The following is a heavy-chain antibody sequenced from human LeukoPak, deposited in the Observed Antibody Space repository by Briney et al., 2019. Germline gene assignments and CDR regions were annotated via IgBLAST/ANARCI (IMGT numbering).Heavy chain of an antibody. J-gene: IGHJ4*02. V-gene: IGHV3-66*01. Sequence: PGGSLRLSCAASGFTFSSFEMNWVRQAPGKGLEWVSVIYSGGSTYYADSVKGRFTISRDNSKNTLYLQMNSLRAEDTAVYYCARDKSLKAAAGLFDYWGQGTLVTVSS. CDR1: GFTFSSFE. CDR3: ARDKSLKAAAGLFDY. D-gene: IGHD6-13*01. CDR2: IYSGGST.